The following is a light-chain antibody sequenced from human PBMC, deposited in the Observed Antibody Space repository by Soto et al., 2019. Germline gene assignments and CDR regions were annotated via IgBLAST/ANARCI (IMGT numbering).Light chain of an antibody. CDR1: QSISSW. V-gene: IGKV1-5*03. J-gene: IGKJ1*01. CDR3: QQYNSYSRT. Sequence: DIQTTQSASTLSASVGDRFTITCRASQSISSWLAWYQQKPGKAPKLLIYKASSLESGVPSRFSGSGSGTELTLTISSLQPDDFATYYCQQYNSYSRTFGQGTKVDI. CDR2: KAS.